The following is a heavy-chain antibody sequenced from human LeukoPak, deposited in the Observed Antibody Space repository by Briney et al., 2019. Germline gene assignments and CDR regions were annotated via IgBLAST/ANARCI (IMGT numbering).Heavy chain of an antibody. Sequence: SETLSLTRAVYGGSFSGYYMSWIRQPPGKGLEWIGEINHSGSTNYNPSLKSRVTISVDTSKNQFSLKLSSVTAADTAVYYCARGRPGAYYRMDVWGQGTTVTVSS. D-gene: IGHD7-27*01. CDR3: ARGRPGAYYRMDV. CDR1: GGSFSGYY. CDR2: INHSGST. J-gene: IGHJ6*02. V-gene: IGHV4-34*01.